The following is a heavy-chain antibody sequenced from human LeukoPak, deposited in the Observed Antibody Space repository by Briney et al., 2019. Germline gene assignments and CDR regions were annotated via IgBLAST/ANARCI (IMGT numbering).Heavy chain of an antibody. CDR3: ARGRWRIDV. V-gene: IGHV4-34*01. CDR1: GGSFSGYY. CDR2: INHSGST. Sequence: SETLSLACAVYGGSFSGYYWSWIRQPPGKGLEWIGEINHSGSTNYNPSLKSRVTISVDTSKNQFSLKLSSVTAADTAVYYCARGRWRIDVWGQGTTVTVSS. D-gene: IGHD5-24*01. J-gene: IGHJ6*02.